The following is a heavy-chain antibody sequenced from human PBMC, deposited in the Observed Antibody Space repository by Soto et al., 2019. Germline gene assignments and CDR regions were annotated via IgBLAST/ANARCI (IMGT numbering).Heavy chain of an antibody. J-gene: IGHJ5*02. CDR1: GDSVSSNSAA. D-gene: IGHD2-15*01. Sequence: SLTCAISGDSVSSNSAAWNWIRQSPSRGLEWLGRTYYRSKWYNDYAVSVKSRITINPDTSKNQFSLQLNSVTPEDTAVYYCARGSRSLGYCSGGSCPNWFDPWGQGTLVTVSS. CDR3: ARGSRSLGYCSGGSCPNWFDP. CDR2: TYYRSKWYN. V-gene: IGHV6-1*01.